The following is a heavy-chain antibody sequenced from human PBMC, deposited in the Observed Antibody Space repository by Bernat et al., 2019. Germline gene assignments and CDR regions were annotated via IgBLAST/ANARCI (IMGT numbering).Heavy chain of an antibody. J-gene: IGHJ5*02. D-gene: IGHD3/OR15-3a*01. CDR3: ARGGLSKTPADQ. CDR2: INEGGSVE. Sequence: EGQLVESGGDWVQPGGSLRLSCLASGFTFSNHWMTWVRQAPGKGLEWVANINEGGSVEHSLDSVKRRFTISRDNAKNSLYLQMNSLRGEDTAVYYCARGGLSKTPADQWGQGTLVTVSS. CDR1: GFTFSNHW. V-gene: IGHV3-7*01.